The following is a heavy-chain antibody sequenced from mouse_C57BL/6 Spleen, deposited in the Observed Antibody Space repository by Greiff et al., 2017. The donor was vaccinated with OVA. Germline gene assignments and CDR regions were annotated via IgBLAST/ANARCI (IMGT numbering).Heavy chain of an antibody. CDR2: INYDGSST. D-gene: IGHD1-1*02. CDR3: ARGGLYFDD. J-gene: IGHJ2*01. V-gene: IGHV5-16*01. CDR1: GFTFSDYY. Sequence: DVQLQESEAGLVQPGSSMKLSCTASGFTFSDYYMAWVRQVPEKGLEWVANINYDGSSTYYLDSLKSRFINSRDKANNILYLQMGSLKSEDTATYDCARGGLYFDDWGKGTTLTVSS.